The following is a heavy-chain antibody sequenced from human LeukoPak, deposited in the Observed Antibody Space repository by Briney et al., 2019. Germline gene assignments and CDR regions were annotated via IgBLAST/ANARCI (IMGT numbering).Heavy chain of an antibody. CDR1: GYTFTDYF. D-gene: IGHD3-3*01. CDR3: ARGPRITIFCVVMANDAFDI. CDR2: INPKSGGT. V-gene: IGHV1-2*02. J-gene: IGHJ3*02. Sequence: GASVKVSCKASGYTFTDYFMNWVRQAPGQGLEWMGWINPKSGGTVYAQKFQGRVTVTRDTSSSTAYMELSRLRFDDTVVYYCARGPRITIFCVVMANDAFDIWGQGTMVTVSS.